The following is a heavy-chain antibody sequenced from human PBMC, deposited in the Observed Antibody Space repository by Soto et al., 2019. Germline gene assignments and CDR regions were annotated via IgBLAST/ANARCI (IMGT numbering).Heavy chain of an antibody. CDR2: IYYSGST. V-gene: IGHV4-39*01. CDR3: ASSAVAGIWDLVYYFDY. CDR1: GGSISSSSYY. D-gene: IGHD6-19*01. J-gene: IGHJ4*02. Sequence: SETLSLTCTVSGGSISSSSYYWGWIRQPPGKGLEWIGSIYYSGSTYYNPSLKSRVTISVDTSKNQFSLKLSSVTAADTAVYYCASSAVAGIWDLVYYFDYWGQGTLVTVSS.